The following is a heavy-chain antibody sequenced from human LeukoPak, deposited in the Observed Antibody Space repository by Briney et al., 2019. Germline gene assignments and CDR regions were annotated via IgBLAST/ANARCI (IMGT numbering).Heavy chain of an antibody. D-gene: IGHD3-3*01. J-gene: IGHJ4*02. CDR3: ARSPASITIFGVVITHFDD. V-gene: IGHV1-69*01. CDR1: GGTFSSYS. CDR2: IIPIFDTA. Sequence: SVKVSCKASGGTFSSYSISWVRQAPGQGLEWMGGIIPIFDTADYAQKFQGRVTITADESTSTAYMELSSLRSEDTAVYYCARSPASITIFGVVITHFDDWGQGTLVTVSS.